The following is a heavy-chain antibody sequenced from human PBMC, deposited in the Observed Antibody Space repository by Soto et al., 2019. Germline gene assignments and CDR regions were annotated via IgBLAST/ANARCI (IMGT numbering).Heavy chain of an antibody. J-gene: IGHJ6*02. CDR3: GRDGGRGVATLYGMDV. D-gene: IGHD5-12*01. Sequence: QVQLVESGGGVVQPGRSLRLSCAASGFTFSSYAMHWVRQAPGKGLEWVAVISYDGSNKYYADSLKGRFTISRDNSKNALYLQMNGLGAEDTAVYYCGRDGGRGVATLYGMDVWGQGTTVTVSS. CDR1: GFTFSSYA. V-gene: IGHV3-30-3*01. CDR2: ISYDGSNK.